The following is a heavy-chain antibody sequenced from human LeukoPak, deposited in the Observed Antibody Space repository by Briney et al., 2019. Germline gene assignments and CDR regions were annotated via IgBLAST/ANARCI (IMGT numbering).Heavy chain of an antibody. Sequence: TSVKVSCKASGFTFTSSTIQWVRQARGQRLEWIGWIVVGSGNTNYAQKFQERVIITRDMSTTTVYMELSSLRSEDTAVYYCAGTPWSGELTLGYWGQGTLVTVSS. J-gene: IGHJ4*02. D-gene: IGHD3-10*01. CDR2: IVVGSGNT. CDR1: GFTFTSST. CDR3: AGTPWSGELTLGY. V-gene: IGHV1-58*02.